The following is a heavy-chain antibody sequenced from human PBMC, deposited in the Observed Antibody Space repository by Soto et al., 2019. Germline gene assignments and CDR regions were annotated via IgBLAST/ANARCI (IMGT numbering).Heavy chain of an antibody. V-gene: IGHV3-30-3*01. CDR3: ARNRDHNIYGMDV. CDR2: ISYAGTNI. J-gene: IGHJ6*02. CDR1: GFSFNTYA. Sequence: QEQLVESGGGVVQPGRSLRLSCEASGFSFNTYAMHWVRQAPGKGLEWVAFISYAGTNIYWADSVKGRFTISRDNSRNTLYLQMNSLRREDTAVYYWARNRDHNIYGMDVWGQGTPVSVSS. D-gene: IGHD1-1*01.